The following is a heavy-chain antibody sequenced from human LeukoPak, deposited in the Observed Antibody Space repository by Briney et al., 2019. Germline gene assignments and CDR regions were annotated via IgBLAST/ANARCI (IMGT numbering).Heavy chain of an antibody. Sequence: GGSLRLSCAASGFTFSSYAMHWVRQAPGKGLEWVAVISYDGSNKYYADSVKGRFTISRDNSKNTLYLQMNSLRAEDTAVYYCARRGVGCPFDYWGQGTLVTVSS. J-gene: IGHJ4*02. D-gene: IGHD3-10*01. CDR2: ISYDGSNK. CDR1: GFTFSSYA. V-gene: IGHV3-30*04. CDR3: ARRGVGCPFDY.